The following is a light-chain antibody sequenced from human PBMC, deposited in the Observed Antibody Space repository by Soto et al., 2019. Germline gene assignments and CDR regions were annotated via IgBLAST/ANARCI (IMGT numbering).Light chain of an antibody. J-gene: IGKJ2*01. CDR1: QRISRDN. CDR2: GTS. CDR3: QHYGGTPYT. Sequence: VLTQSPDTLSLSPGERATLSCRASQRISRDNLAWYQQKPGQAPRLLIYGTSSRTGGTPDRYGGSGSVTDFTLTISRLEPEDFAVYYCQHYGGTPYTFGQGTKLEIK. V-gene: IGKV3-20*01.